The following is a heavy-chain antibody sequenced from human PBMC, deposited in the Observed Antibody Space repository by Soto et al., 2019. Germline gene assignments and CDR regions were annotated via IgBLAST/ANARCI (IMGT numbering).Heavy chain of an antibody. CDR3: AKDRVVVAATPTSPGPYAFDI. D-gene: IGHD2-15*01. CDR2: ISGSGGST. CDR1: GFTFSSYA. Sequence: GGSLRLSCAASGFTFSSYAMSWVRQAPGKGLEWVSAISGSGGSTYYADSVKGRFTISRDNSKNTLYLQMNSLRAEDTAVYYCAKDRVVVAATPTSPGPYAFDIWGQGTMVTVSS. V-gene: IGHV3-23*01. J-gene: IGHJ3*02.